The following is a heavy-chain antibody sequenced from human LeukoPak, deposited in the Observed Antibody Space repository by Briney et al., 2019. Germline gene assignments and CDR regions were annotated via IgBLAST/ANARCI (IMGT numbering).Heavy chain of an antibody. D-gene: IGHD3-16*01. V-gene: IGHV4-59*08. Sequence: SETLSLTCTVSGGSISSYYWSWIRQPPGKGLEWIGYIYYSGSTNYNPSLKSRVAISVDTSKNQFSLKLSSVTAADTAVYYCASARLGELSLGYWGQGTLVTVSS. CDR2: IYYSGST. CDR1: GGSISSYY. J-gene: IGHJ4*02. CDR3: ASARLGELSLGY.